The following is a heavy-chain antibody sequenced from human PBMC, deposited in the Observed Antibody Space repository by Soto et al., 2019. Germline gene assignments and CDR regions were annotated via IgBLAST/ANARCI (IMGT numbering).Heavy chain of an antibody. V-gene: IGHV3-48*04. D-gene: IGHD2-2*01. CDR2: ITSSGSTI. CDR1: GFTFSRYW. CDR3: SRLPTLVVPAALILAT. Sequence: GGSLRLSCAASGFTFSRYWMHWVRQAPGKGLEWVSYITSSGSTIYYADSVKGRFTISRDNAKNSLYLQMNSLRVDDTGVYYCSRLPTLVVPAALILATWGQGTLVTVSS. J-gene: IGHJ5*02.